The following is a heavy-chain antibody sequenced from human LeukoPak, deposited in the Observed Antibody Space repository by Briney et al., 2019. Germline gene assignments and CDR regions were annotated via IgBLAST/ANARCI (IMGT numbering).Heavy chain of an antibody. CDR1: GYTFTGYY. V-gene: IGHV1-8*03. D-gene: IGHD6-13*01. J-gene: IGHJ6*03. CDR3: ARRKGYSSSWNPRIYYYYMDV. CDR2: MNPNSGNT. Sequence: GASVKVPCKASGYTFTGYYMHWVRQAPGQGLEWMGWMNPNSGNTGYAQKFQGRVTITRNTSISTAYMEPSSLRSEDTAVYYCARRKGYSSSWNPRIYYYYMDVWGKGTTVTVSS.